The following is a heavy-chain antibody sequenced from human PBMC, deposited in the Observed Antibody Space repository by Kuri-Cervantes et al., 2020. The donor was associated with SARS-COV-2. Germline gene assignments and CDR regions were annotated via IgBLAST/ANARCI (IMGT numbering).Heavy chain of an antibody. J-gene: IGHJ5*02. D-gene: IGHD3-3*01. Sequence: SETLSLTCTVSGGSISGFYWSWVRQSAGKGPEWIGRIYTSGSTNYNPSLKSRVTMSVDTSKNQFSLKLSSVTAADTAVYYCARGGTLRTYYDFWSGPNHLLANWFDPWGQGTLVTDSS. V-gene: IGHV4-4*07. CDR2: IYTSGST. CDR3: ARGGTLRTYYDFWSGPNHLLANWFDP. CDR1: GGSISGFY.